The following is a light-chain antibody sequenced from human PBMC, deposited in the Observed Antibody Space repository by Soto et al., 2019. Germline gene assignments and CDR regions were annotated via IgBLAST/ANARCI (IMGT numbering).Light chain of an antibody. J-gene: IGKJ1*01. CDR1: QSVISNY. Sequence: EIVLTQSPGTLSLSPRERATLSCRASQSVISNYLAWYQHRPGQAPRLLIYGVSNRAPGIPDRFSGSGSGTHFALTISRLEPEDFAVYYCQQYAASPRTFGQGTLVEVK. V-gene: IGKV3-20*01. CDR3: QQYAASPRT. CDR2: GVS.